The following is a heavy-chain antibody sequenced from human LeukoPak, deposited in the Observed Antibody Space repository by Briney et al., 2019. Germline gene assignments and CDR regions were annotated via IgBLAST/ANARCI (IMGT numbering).Heavy chain of an antibody. CDR1: GFTFSNYN. CDR2: ITSSGTYI. Sequence: GGSLRLSCAASGFTFSNYNMNWVRQAPGKAMEWVSSITSSGTYIFYADSVKGRFTISRDNAKNSLYLQMDSLGPEDTAVYYCARGSRPVYNLLTGKRYFDYWGQGTLLTVSS. J-gene: IGHJ4*02. D-gene: IGHD3-9*01. CDR3: ARGSRPVYNLLTGKRYFDY. V-gene: IGHV3-21*04.